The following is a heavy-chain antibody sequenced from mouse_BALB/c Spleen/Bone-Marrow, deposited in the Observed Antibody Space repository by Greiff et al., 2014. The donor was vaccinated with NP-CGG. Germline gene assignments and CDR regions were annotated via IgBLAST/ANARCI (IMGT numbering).Heavy chain of an antibody. V-gene: IGHV5-4*02. CDR3: TRSGKRYGAMDY. Sequence: EVKVVESGGGLVKPGGSLKLSCAASGFTFSDYYMYWVRQTREKRLEWVATISDGGTYTFYPDSVKGRFTISRDNAKNNLYLQMSSLQSEDTAMYYCTRSGKRYGAMDYWGQGTSVTVSS. CDR2: ISDGGTYT. J-gene: IGHJ4*01. CDR1: GFTFSDYY. D-gene: IGHD2-10*02.